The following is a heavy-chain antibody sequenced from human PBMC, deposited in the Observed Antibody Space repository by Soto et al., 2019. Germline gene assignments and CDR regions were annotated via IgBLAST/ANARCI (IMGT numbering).Heavy chain of an antibody. V-gene: IGHV1-46*01. CDR2: INPSGGST. CDR1: GYTFTSYY. D-gene: IGHD6-19*01. Sequence: QVQLVQSGAEVKKPGASVKVSCKASGYTFTSYYMHWVRQAPGQGLEWMGIINPSGGSTSYAQKFQGRVTMTRDTSTSTVYMELSSLRSEDTAVYYCAREYNSSGGPDAFDIWGQGTMVTVSS. J-gene: IGHJ3*02. CDR3: AREYNSSGGPDAFDI.